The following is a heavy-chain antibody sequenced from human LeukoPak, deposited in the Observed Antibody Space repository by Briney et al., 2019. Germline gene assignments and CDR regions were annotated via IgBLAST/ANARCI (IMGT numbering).Heavy chain of an antibody. CDR3: ARDRVPWLSPNHYYGMDV. Sequence: ASVKVSCKASGYTFTSYGISWVRQAPGQGLEWMGWISAYNGNTNYAQKLQGRVTMTTDTSTSTAYMELRSLRSDDTAVYYCARDRVPWLSPNHYYGMDVWGQGTTVTVSS. D-gene: IGHD3-10*01. J-gene: IGHJ6*02. CDR2: ISAYNGNT. CDR1: GYTFTSYG. V-gene: IGHV1-18*01.